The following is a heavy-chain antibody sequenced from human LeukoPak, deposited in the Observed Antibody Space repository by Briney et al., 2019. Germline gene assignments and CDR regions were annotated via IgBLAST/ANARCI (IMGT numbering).Heavy chain of an antibody. CDR3: ARDIGRTGFDY. Sequence: PSETLSLTCTVSGYSISSGYYWGWIRQPPGKGLEWIGSIYHSGSTYYNPSLKSRVTISVDTSKNQFSLKLSSVTAADTAVYYCARDIGRTGFDYWGQGTLVTVSS. V-gene: IGHV4-38-2*02. J-gene: IGHJ4*02. CDR1: GYSISSGYY. CDR2: IYHSGST. D-gene: IGHD3-16*02.